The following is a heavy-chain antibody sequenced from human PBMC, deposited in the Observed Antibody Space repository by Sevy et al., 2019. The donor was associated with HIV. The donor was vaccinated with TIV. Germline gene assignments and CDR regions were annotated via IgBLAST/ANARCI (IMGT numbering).Heavy chain of an antibody. CDR1: GFTFSNYW. CDR2: IKRDGSEK. V-gene: IGHV3-7*03. J-gene: IGHJ6*02. Sequence: GGSLRLSCAASGFTFSNYWMTWVRQAPGKGLEWVANIKRDGSEKYYVASVKGRSTISRDNAKNSLYMQMNSMSAENTALYYCASYCNGASCLRGLDVWGQGTTVTVSS. D-gene: IGHD2-15*01. CDR3: ASYCNGASCLRGLDV.